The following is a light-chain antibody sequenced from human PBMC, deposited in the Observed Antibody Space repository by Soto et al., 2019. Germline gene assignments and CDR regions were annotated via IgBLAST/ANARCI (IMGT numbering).Light chain of an antibody. J-gene: IGLJ3*02. V-gene: IGLV2-23*02. CDR3: CSYAGNGAWV. CDR1: SGDVGSYDL. Sequence: QSVLTQPASVSGSPGQSITISCTGSSGDVGSYDLVSWYQQLPGKAPQLMIFEVSRRPSRVSDRFSGSKSGNTASLTISGLQAEDEGDFYCCSYAGNGAWVFGGGTKLTVL. CDR2: EVS.